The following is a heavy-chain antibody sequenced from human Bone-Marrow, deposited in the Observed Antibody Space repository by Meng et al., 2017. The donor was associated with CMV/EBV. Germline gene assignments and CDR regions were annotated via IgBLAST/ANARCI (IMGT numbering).Heavy chain of an antibody. D-gene: IGHD3-3*01. CDR1: GYIFTGYY. CDR2: INPNSGGT. V-gene: IGHV1-2*02. Sequence: ASVQVSFKASGYIFTGYYMHWVRQAPGQGLEWMGWINPNSGGTNYAQKFQGRVTMTRDTSISTAYMELSRLRSDDTAVYYCARDLWAIFGVVIDRDDYYGMDVWGQGTTVTVSS. CDR3: ARDLWAIFGVVIDRDDYYGMDV. J-gene: IGHJ6*02.